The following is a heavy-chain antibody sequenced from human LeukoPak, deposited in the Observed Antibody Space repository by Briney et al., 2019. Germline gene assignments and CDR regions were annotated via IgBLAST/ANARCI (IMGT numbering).Heavy chain of an antibody. CDR2: INPNSGGT. V-gene: IGHV1-2*02. J-gene: IGHJ4*02. CDR3: ARVRPYCSGGSCYSSFDY. CDR1: GYTLTGYY. D-gene: IGHD2-15*01. Sequence: GASVKVSCKASGYTLTGYYMHWVRQAPGQGLEWMGWINPNSGGTNYAQKFQGRVTMTRDTSISTAYMELSRLRSDDTAVYYCARVRPYCSGGSCYSSFDYWGQGTLVTVSS.